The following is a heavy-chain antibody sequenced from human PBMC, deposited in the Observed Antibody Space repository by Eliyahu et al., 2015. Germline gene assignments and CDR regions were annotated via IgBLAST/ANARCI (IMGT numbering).Heavy chain of an antibody. J-gene: IGHJ5*02. CDR3: TTDKLFCVDDKCYKINEGENWFDP. D-gene: IGHD3-22*01. CDR2: IKSETDGGTT. CDR1: GFTFNKAW. Sequence: EVQLVESGGGLVKPGGSLRLSCAAXGFTFNKAWMSWVRQAPGKGLEWVGRIKSETDGGTTEYAAPVRDRFTISRDDSKNTLFLQMDSLKTEDTAVYYCTTDKLFCVDDKCYKINEGENWFDPWGQGTLVTVSS. V-gene: IGHV3-15*01.